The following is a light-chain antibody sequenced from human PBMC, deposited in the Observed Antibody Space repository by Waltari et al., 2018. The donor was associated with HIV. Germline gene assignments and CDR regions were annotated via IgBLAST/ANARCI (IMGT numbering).Light chain of an antibody. Sequence: EITLTQSPVDLSLSLGDIATLSCRANLTIVNFLGWYQQRPGQSPSLLIYDASKRVTGVPVIFSGSGSGTDFSLIINNIQPEDAALYYCQQRHSWPLSFGGGTKV. J-gene: IGKJ4*01. CDR1: LTIVNF. V-gene: IGKV3-11*01. CDR2: DAS. CDR3: QQRHSWPLS.